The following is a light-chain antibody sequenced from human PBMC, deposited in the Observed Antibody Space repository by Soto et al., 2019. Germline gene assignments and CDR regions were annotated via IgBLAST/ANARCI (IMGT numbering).Light chain of an antibody. CDR2: GAS. CDR3: QQYGSLSWT. V-gene: IGKV3-20*01. Sequence: ILLTQSPATLSVSPGERATLSCRASQNVDTKYFAWYQFKPGQAPRIIIFGASGRATGIPDRFSGSGSGTDFTLTISRLEPEDFAVYYCQQYGSLSWTFGQGTKVDIK. J-gene: IGKJ1*01. CDR1: QNVDTKY.